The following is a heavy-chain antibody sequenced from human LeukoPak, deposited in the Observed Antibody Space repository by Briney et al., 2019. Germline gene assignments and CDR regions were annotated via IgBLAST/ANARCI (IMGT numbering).Heavy chain of an antibody. V-gene: IGHV1-2*02. CDR2: INPDSGGT. J-gene: IGHJ4*02. CDR1: GYPFTGYF. CDR3: ARDLRGLGDYFDY. Sequence: VASVKVSCKASGYPFTGYFIHWVRQAPGQGLEWMGWINPDSGGTSYPPKFQGRVTMTRDTSISTAYMEVSRLRSDDTAVYYCARDLRGLGDYFDYWGQGTLVTVSS. D-gene: IGHD1-26*01.